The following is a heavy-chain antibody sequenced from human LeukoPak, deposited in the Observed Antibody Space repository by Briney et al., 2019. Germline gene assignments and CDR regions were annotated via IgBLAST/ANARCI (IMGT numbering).Heavy chain of an antibody. V-gene: IGHV4-59*01. CDR2: IYYSGST. Sequence: SETLSLTCTVSGGSISSYYWSWTRQPPGKGLEWIGYIYYSGSTNYNPSLKSRVTISVDTSKNQFSLKLSSVTAADTAVYYCARSDGYTYYFDYWGQGTLVTVSS. CDR3: ARSDGYTYYFDY. CDR1: GGSISSYY. D-gene: IGHD5-24*01. J-gene: IGHJ4*02.